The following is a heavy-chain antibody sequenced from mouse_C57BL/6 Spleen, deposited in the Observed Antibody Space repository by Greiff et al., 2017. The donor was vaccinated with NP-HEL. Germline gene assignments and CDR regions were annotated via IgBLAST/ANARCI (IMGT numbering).Heavy chain of an antibody. J-gene: IGHJ3*01. CDR2: ISYDGSN. V-gene: IGHV3-6*01. D-gene: IGHD2-4*01. Sequence: EVQLQESGPGLVKPSQSLSLTCSVTGYSITSGYYWNWIRQFPGNKLEWMGYISYDGSNNYNPSLKNRISITRDTSKNQFFLKLNSVTTEDTATYYCARGDYDRGAWFAYWGQGTLVTVSA. CDR1: GYSITSGYY. CDR3: ARGDYDRGAWFAY.